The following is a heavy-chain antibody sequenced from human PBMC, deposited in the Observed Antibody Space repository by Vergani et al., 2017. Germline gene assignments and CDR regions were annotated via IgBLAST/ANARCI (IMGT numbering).Heavy chain of an antibody. CDR2: IYYSGST. CDR1: GGSISSGGYY. J-gene: IGHJ5*02. Sequence: QVQLQESGPGLVKPSQTLSLTCTVSGGSISSGGYYLSWIRQHPGKGLEWIGYIYYSGSTDYNPSLKSRVTISVDTSKNKFSMKLRSVTAADTAVYYCARGLITICDNWFDPWGQGTLVTVSS. D-gene: IGHD3-3*01. V-gene: IGHV4-31*03. CDR3: ARGLITICDNWFDP.